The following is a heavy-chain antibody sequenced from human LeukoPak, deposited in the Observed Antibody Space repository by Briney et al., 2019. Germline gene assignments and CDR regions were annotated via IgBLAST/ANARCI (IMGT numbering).Heavy chain of an antibody. CDR3: ARGSFGPDI. D-gene: IGHD3/OR15-3a*01. Sequence: GWSLRLSSAAAGFTFSNFWLHWVRHAPGEGLGWVARSNNKGTETVYGDSVKGRFTIPRNNAKNTLYLQMNSLRAEDTAIYYCARGSFGPDIWGQGTMVTVSS. CDR1: GFTFSNFW. V-gene: IGHV3-74*01. CDR2: SNNKGTET. J-gene: IGHJ3*02.